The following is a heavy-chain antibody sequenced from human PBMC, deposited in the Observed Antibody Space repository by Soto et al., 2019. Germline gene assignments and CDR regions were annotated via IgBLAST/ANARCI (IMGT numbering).Heavy chain of an antibody. CDR2: INPKSGGT. D-gene: IGHD1-20*01. V-gene: IGHV1-2*02. CDR1: GYRFIDYF. Sequence: ASVKVSCKASGYRFIDYFMHWVRRAPGQGLEWMGWINPKSGGTKIAQKFQGRTTMTRDTSINTVFMELSRLTSDDTAVYFCARAYNWNNQGWTFYCDLETLVTVSS. CDR3: ARAYNWNNQGWTFY. J-gene: IGHJ4*02.